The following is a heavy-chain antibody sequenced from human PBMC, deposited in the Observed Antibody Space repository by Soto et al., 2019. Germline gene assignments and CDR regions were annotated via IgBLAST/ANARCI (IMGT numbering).Heavy chain of an antibody. Sequence: QVQLQESGPGLVKPSETLSLTCTVSGDSIRSYYWSWIRQPPGKGLEWIGYIYYSGSTNYNPSLKSLVTISVDTSKNQFSLKLSSVTAADTAVYYCARLSMITFVLIRKDAFDVWGQGTMVTVSS. CDR3: ARLSMITFVLIRKDAFDV. D-gene: IGHD3-16*01. CDR1: GDSIRSYY. CDR2: IYYSGST. V-gene: IGHV4-59*08. J-gene: IGHJ3*01.